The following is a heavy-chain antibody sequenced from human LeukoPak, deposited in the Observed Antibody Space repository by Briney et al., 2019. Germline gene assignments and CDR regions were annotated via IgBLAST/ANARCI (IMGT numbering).Heavy chain of an antibody. J-gene: IGHJ4*02. D-gene: IGHD3-10*01. Sequence: SETLSLTCAVSGVSISSNLWWTWVRQPPGKGLEWIAEIHHSGSINYNPSLKSRVTISVDTSKNQFSLKLSSVTAADTAVYYYAREQWFGDYELSVFDYWGQGTLVTVSS. CDR1: GVSISSNLW. V-gene: IGHV4-4*02. CDR2: IHHSGSI. CDR3: AREQWFGDYELSVFDY.